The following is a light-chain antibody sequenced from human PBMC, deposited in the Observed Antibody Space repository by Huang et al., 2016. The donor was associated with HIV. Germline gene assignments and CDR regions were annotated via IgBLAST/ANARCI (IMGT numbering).Light chain of an antibody. CDR3: QKYNSAPYT. CDR2: AAS. J-gene: IGKJ2*01. CDR1: QDIRNY. V-gene: IGKV1-27*01. Sequence: DIHMTQSPSSLSSSVGDRVTITCRASQDIRNYLAWYQQKPGTAPKLLISAASTLQSGVPSRFSGSGSGTDFTRTIGSLQPEDVATYYCQKYNSAPYTFGQGTKLEIK.